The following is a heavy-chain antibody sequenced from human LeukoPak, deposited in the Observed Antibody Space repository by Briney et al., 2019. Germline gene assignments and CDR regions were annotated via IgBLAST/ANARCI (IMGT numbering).Heavy chain of an antibody. CDR1: GGSISSSSYY. J-gene: IGHJ4*02. CDR2: IYYSGST. Sequence: KPSETLSLTCTVSGGSISSSSYYWGWIRQPPGKALEWIGSIYYSGSTYYNPSLKSRVTISVDTPKNQFSLKLSSVTAADTAVYYCAREASGSFDYWGQGTLVTVSS. CDR3: AREASGSFDY. D-gene: IGHD1-26*01. V-gene: IGHV4-39*02.